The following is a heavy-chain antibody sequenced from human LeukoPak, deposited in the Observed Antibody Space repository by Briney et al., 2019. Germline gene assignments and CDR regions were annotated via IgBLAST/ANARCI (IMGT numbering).Heavy chain of an antibody. CDR3: ARIAAAGNRRLSF. D-gene: IGHD6-13*01. J-gene: IGHJ4*02. V-gene: IGHV1-8*01. CDR2: MNPNSGNT. Sequence: ASVKVSCKASGYTFTSYDINWVRQATGQGLEWMGWMNPNSGNTGYAQKFQGRITMTRNTSISTAYMELSSLTSEDTAVYYCARIAAAGNRRLSFWGQGTLVTVSS. CDR1: GYTFTSYD.